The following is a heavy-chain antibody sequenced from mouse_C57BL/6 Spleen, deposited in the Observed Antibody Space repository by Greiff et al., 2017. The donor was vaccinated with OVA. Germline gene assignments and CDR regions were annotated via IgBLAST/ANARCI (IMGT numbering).Heavy chain of an antibody. Sequence: QVQLQQPGTELVKPGASVKLSCKASGYTFTSYWMHWVKQRPGQGLEWIGNINPSNGGTNSNAKFKSKATLTVDKSSSTAYMPLSSLTSEDSAVYYCAREGDSSYPLYFDYWGQGTTLTVSS. CDR3: AREGDSSYPLYFDY. V-gene: IGHV1-53*01. CDR1: GYTFTSYW. D-gene: IGHD1-1*01. CDR2: INPSNGGT. J-gene: IGHJ2*01.